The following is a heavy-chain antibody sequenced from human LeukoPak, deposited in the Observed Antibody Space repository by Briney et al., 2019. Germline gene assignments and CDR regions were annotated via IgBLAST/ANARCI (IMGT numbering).Heavy chain of an antibody. CDR3: AKDLLYCSSTSCRGSYYMDV. J-gene: IGHJ6*03. CDR1: GYTFTSYA. Sequence: ASVKVSCKASGYTFTSYAMDWVRQAPGQGLEWMGWINTNTGNPTYAQGFTGRFVFSLDTSVSTAYLQISSLKAEDTAVYYCAKDLLYCSSTSCRGSYYMDVWGKGTTVTVSS. D-gene: IGHD2-2*01. CDR2: INTNTGNP. V-gene: IGHV7-4-1*02.